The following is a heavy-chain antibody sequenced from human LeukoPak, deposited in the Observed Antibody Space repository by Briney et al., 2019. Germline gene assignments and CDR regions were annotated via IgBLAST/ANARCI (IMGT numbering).Heavy chain of an antibody. CDR3: VRLRRNSDTTGFYYYYDF. Sequence: GGSLRLSCAASGYTFSSYSINWVRQAQGKGLEWVSSISVRSNYIYYADSVRGRFRISRDDARDSLYLQMNSLRAEDTAVYYCVRLRRNSDTTGFYYYYDFWGQGTLVTVSS. J-gene: IGHJ4*02. V-gene: IGHV3-21*01. D-gene: IGHD3-22*01. CDR2: ISVRSNYI. CDR1: GYTFSSYS.